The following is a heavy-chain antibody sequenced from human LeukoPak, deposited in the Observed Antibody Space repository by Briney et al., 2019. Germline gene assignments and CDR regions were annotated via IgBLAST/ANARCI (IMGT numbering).Heavy chain of an antibody. Sequence: GASVKVSCKAYGYTFTGYYMHWVRQAPGQGLEWMGWINPNSGGTNYAQKFQGRVTMTRDTSISTAYMELSRLRSDDTAVYYCAREYCSSTSCFRYFDYWGQGTLVTVSS. D-gene: IGHD2-2*01. CDR2: INPNSGGT. V-gene: IGHV1-2*02. J-gene: IGHJ4*02. CDR3: AREYCSSTSCFRYFDY. CDR1: GYTFTGYY.